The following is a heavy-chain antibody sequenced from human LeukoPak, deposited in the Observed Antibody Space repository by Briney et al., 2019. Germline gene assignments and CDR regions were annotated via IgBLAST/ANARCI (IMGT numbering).Heavy chain of an antibody. Sequence: GGSLRLSCAASGFTFSSYSMNWVRQAPGKGLEWVSSISSSSSYIYYADSVKGRFTISRDNAKNTLYLQMNSLRAEDTAVYYCAKDSAFSSSPFDYWGQGTLVTVSS. CDR3: AKDSAFSSSPFDY. D-gene: IGHD6-6*01. CDR1: GFTFSSYS. V-gene: IGHV3-21*01. J-gene: IGHJ4*02. CDR2: ISSSSSYI.